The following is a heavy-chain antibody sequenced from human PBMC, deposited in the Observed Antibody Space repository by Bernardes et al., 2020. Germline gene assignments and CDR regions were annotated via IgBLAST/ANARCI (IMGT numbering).Heavy chain of an antibody. CDR1: GGSISSGGYS. D-gene: IGHD3-16*01. V-gene: IGHV4-30-2*01. Sequence: SETLSLTCAVSGGSISSGGYSWSWIRQPPGKGLEWIGYIYHSGSTYYNPSLKSRVTISVDRSKNQFSLKLSSVTAADTAVYYCARGQIMITFGGWFDPWGQGTLVTVSS. CDR3: ARGQIMITFGGWFDP. J-gene: IGHJ5*02. CDR2: IYHSGST.